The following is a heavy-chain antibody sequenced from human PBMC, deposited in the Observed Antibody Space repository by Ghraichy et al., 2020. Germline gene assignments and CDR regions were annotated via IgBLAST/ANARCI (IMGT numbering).Heavy chain of an antibody. D-gene: IGHD3-10*01. J-gene: IGHJ6*02. CDR1: GGSVSSGSYY. Sequence: SQTLSLTCTVSGGSVSSGSYYWSWIRQPPGKGLEWIGYIYYSGSTNYNPSLKSRVTISVDTSKNQFSLKLSSVTAADTAVYYCARDSLWFGAGMDVWGQGTTVTVSS. CDR3: ARDSLWFGAGMDV. V-gene: IGHV4-61*01. CDR2: IYYSGST.